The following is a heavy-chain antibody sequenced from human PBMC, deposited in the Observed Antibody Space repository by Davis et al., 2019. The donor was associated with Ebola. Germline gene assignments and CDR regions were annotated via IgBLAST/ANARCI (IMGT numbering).Heavy chain of an antibody. D-gene: IGHD2-21*01. Sequence: SAKVSCKASGDTFSTNSVIWVRQAPGQGLEWMGELTPLFATPSYSQKFQGRVTITADESTATAYMELSSLRSEDTAVYYCARGRGHYEYSGGDYWGQGTLVIVSS. CDR3: ARGRGHYEYSGGDY. J-gene: IGHJ4*02. CDR2: LTPLFATP. V-gene: IGHV1-69*13. CDR1: GDTFSTNS.